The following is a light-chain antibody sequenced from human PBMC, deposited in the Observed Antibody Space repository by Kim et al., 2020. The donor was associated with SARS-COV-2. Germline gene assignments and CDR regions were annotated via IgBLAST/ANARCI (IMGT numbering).Light chain of an antibody. J-gene: IGLJ1*01. CDR1: SSDIGDYNF. CDR2: DVT. V-gene: IGLV2-14*03. Sequence: QSITISCTGTSSDIGDYNFVSWYQQHPGKAPKLMIYDVTHRPSGVSDRFSGSKSGNTASLTISGLQAEDEADYFCFSYTSTSTHYVFGTVTKVTVL. CDR3: FSYTSTSTHYV.